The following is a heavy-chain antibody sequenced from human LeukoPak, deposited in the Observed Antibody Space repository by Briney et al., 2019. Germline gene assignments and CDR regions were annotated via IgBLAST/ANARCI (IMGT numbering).Heavy chain of an antibody. D-gene: IGHD5-18*01. V-gene: IGHV4-39*01. CDR2: IYYSGST. CDR1: GGSISSSSYY. J-gene: IGHJ3*02. CDR3: ARLCRDGGYSYGFCAFDI. Sequence: SETLSLTCTVSGGSISSSSYYWGWIRQPPGKGLEWIGSIYYSGSTYYNPSLKSRVTISVDTSKNQFSLKLSSVTVADTAVYYCARLCRDGGYSYGFCAFDIWGQGTMVTVSS.